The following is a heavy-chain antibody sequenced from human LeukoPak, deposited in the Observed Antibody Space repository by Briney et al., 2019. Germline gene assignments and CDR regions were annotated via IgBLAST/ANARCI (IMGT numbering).Heavy chain of an antibody. CDR1: GFTFSSYA. CDR3: AREGTYCGGDCYPLGY. V-gene: IGHV3-53*01. CDR2: IFGGGST. Sequence: GGSLRLSCAASGFTFSSYAMHWVRQAPGKGLEWVSVIFGGGSTYYADSVKGRFTISRDNSKNTLYLQMNSLRAEDTAVYYCAREGTYCGGDCYPLGYWGQGTLVTVSS. J-gene: IGHJ4*02. D-gene: IGHD2-21*02.